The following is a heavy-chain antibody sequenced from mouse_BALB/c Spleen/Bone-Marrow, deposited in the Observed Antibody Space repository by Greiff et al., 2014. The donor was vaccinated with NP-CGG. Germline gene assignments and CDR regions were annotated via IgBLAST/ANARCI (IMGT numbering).Heavy chain of an antibody. J-gene: IGHJ2*01. V-gene: IGHV5-12-1*01. CDR3: ARKVRYFDY. CDR2: ISSGGGST. D-gene: IGHD2-14*01. Sequence: EVNLVESGGSLVKPGGSLKLSCAAPGFAFSSYDMSWVRQTPEKRLEWVAYISSGGGSTYYPDTVKGRFTISRDNAKNTLYLQMSSLKSEDTAMYYCARKVRYFDYWGQGTTLTVSS. CDR1: GFAFSSYD.